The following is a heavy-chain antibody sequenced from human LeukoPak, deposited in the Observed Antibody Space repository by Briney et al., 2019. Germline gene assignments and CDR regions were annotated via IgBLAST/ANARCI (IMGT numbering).Heavy chain of an antibody. CDR1: GGTFSSYA. CDR3: ARGTDYYDSSGYYY. J-gene: IGHJ4*02. V-gene: IGHV1-69*10. Sequence: VASVKVSCKASGGTFSSYASSWVRQAPGQGLEWMGWINPNSGGTKFAQKFQGRVTITADKSTSTAYMELSSLRSEDTAVYYCARGTDYYDSSGYYYWGQGTLVTVSS. CDR2: INPNSGGT. D-gene: IGHD3-22*01.